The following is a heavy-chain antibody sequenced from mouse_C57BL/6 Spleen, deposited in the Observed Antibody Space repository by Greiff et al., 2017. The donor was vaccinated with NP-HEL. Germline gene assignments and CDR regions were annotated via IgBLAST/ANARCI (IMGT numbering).Heavy chain of an antibody. CDR2: IDPSDSYT. Sequence: VQLQQPGAELVRPGTSVKLSCKASGYTFTSYWMHWVKQRPGQGLEWIGVIDPSDSYTNYNQKFKGKATLTVDTSSSTAYMQLSSLTSEDSAVYYGARGGYDGAGYWYFDVWGTGTTVTVSS. J-gene: IGHJ1*03. CDR1: GYTFTSYW. D-gene: IGHD2-2*01. CDR3: ARGGYDGAGYWYFDV. V-gene: IGHV1-59*01.